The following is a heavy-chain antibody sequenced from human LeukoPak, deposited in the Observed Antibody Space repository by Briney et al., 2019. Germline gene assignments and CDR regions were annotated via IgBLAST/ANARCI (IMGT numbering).Heavy chain of an antibody. J-gene: IGHJ1*01. CDR2: ITTNGGRT. V-gene: IGHV3-23*01. Sequence: GSLRLSCAASGFTFASYGMSWVRQAPGKGLEWVSFITTNGGRTSYADPVEGRFTISRDNPRNTLYMQMNSLRDEDTAVYYCAIMHGYYDGTGYWVQWGQGTLVTVSS. CDR1: GFTFASYG. D-gene: IGHD3-22*01. CDR3: AIMHGYYDGTGYWVQ.